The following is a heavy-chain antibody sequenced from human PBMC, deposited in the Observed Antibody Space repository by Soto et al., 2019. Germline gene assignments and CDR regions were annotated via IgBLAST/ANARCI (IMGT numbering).Heavy chain of an antibody. J-gene: IGHJ3*02. CDR3: ARDIPAAMFDAFDI. Sequence: QVQLVQSGAEVQKPGSSVKVSCKASGGTFSSYTISWVRQAPGQGLEWMGRIIPILGIANYAQKFQGRVTITADKSTSTAYMELSSLRSEDTAVYYCARDIPAAMFDAFDIWGQGTMVTVSS. V-gene: IGHV1-69*08. CDR2: IIPILGIA. CDR1: GGTFSSYT. D-gene: IGHD2-2*01.